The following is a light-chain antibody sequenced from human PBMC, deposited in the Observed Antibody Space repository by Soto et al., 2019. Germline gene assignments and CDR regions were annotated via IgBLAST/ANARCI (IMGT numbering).Light chain of an antibody. V-gene: IGLV2-8*01. CDR3: SSRAGSAPYV. CDR2: EVS. J-gene: IGLJ1*01. CDR1: SSDVGGYNY. Sequence: QSALTQPPSASGSPGQSVTISCTGTSSDVGGYNYVSWYQHHPGKAPKVMVYEVSKRPSGVPDRFSGSKSGNTASLTVSGPQAEDEADYYCSSRAGSAPYVFGTGTKLTVL.